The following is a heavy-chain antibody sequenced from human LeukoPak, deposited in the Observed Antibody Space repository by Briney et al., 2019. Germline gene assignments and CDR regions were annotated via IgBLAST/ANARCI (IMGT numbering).Heavy chain of an antibody. Sequence: ASVKVSCKASGYTFTSYAMHWVRQAPGQRLEWMGWINAGNGNTKYSQEFQGRVTITRDTSASTAYMELSSLRSEDMAVYYCARDLSPADDYGDYVWFDPWGQGTLVTVSS. CDR3: ARDLSPADDYGDYVWFDP. CDR2: INAGNGNT. J-gene: IGHJ5*02. D-gene: IGHD4-17*01. CDR1: GYTFTSYA. V-gene: IGHV1-3*03.